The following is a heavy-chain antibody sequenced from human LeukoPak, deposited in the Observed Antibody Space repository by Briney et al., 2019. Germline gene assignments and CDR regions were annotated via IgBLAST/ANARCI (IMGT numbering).Heavy chain of an antibody. CDR3: ARATVTTRDLDY. D-gene: IGHD4-17*01. CDR1: GGSFSGYY. Sequence: SETLSLTCAVYGGSFSGYYWSWIRQPPGKGLEWIGEINHSGSTNYNPSLKSRVTISVDTSKNQFSLKLSSVTAADTAVYYCARATVTTRDLDYWGQGTLVTVSS. V-gene: IGHV4-34*01. CDR2: INHSGST. J-gene: IGHJ4*02.